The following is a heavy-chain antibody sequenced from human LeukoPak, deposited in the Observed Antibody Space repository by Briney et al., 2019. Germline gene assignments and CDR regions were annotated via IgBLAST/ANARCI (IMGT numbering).Heavy chain of an antibody. D-gene: IGHD2/OR15-2a*01. J-gene: IGHJ4*02. CDR1: GYTFTTYG. V-gene: IGHV1-18*01. CDR2: ISAYNGDT. CDR3: VRDLGAVPLIIFFDY. Sequence: ASVKVSCKTSGYTFTTYGITWVRQAPGQGLEWVGWISAYNGDTNYAQKLQGRVTMTADTSTSTAYMELRSLKSDDTALYYCVRDLGAVPLIIFFDYWGQGTLLTVSS.